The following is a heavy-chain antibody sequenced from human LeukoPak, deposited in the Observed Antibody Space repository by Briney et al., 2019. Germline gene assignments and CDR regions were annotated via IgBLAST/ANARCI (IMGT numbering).Heavy chain of an antibody. Sequence: GGSLRLSCAAFGFTFEDYAMYWVRQVPGKGLEWVSDISWNSGTIGYADSVKGRFTSPRDNAKKSLYLQMNSLRPEDTAMYYCAKSDSAGSTYALDIWGQGTLVTVSS. D-gene: IGHD1-1*01. CDR1: GFTFEDYA. CDR3: AKSDSAGSTYALDI. V-gene: IGHV3-9*01. J-gene: IGHJ3*02. CDR2: ISWNSGTI.